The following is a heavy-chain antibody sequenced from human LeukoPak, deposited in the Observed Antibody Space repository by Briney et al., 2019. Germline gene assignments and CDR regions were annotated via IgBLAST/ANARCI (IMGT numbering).Heavy chain of an antibody. Sequence: SETLSLTCAVYGGSFSGYYWSWIRQPPGKGLEWIGEINHSGSTNYNPSLKSRVTMSVDTSKNQFSLKLSSVTAADTAVYYCARNLGSYGSIDAFDIWGQGTMVTVSS. V-gene: IGHV4-34*01. CDR2: INHSGST. CDR3: ARNLGSYGSIDAFDI. J-gene: IGHJ3*02. D-gene: IGHD5-18*01. CDR1: GGSFSGYY.